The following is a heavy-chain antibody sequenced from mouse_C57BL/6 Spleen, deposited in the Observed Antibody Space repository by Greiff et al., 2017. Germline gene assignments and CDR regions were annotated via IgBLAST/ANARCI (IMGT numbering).Heavy chain of an antibody. D-gene: IGHD1-1*01. J-gene: IGHJ1*03. V-gene: IGHV1-82*01. CDR3: AIYGSSFYWYFDV. CDR1: GYAFSSSW. CDR2: IYPGDGDT. Sequence: VQLVESGPERVKPGASVKISCKASGYAFSSSWMNWVKQRPGKGLEWIGRIYPGDGDTNYNGKFKGKATLTADKSSSTAYMQLSSLTSEDSAVYFCAIYGSSFYWYFDVWGTGTTVTVSS.